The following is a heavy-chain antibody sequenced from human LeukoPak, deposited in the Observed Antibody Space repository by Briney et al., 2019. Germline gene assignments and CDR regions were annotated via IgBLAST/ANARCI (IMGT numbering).Heavy chain of an antibody. CDR1: GFTFSSYW. CDR2: ISGSSGST. CDR3: AKDWGYYYDSSGYFDY. Sequence: GGSLRLSCAASGFTFSSYWMSWVRQAPGKGLEWVSAISGSSGSTYYADSVKGRFTISRDNSKNTLYLQMNSLRAEGTAVYYCAKDWGYYYDSSGYFDYWGQGTLVTVSS. J-gene: IGHJ4*02. D-gene: IGHD3-22*01. V-gene: IGHV3-23*01.